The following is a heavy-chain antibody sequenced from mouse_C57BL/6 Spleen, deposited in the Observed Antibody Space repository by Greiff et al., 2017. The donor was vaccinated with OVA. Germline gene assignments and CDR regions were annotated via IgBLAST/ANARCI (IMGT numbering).Heavy chain of an antibody. CDR2: IYPGDGDT. V-gene: IGHV1-80*01. D-gene: IGHD2-4*01. CDR1: GYAFSSYW. J-gene: IGHJ2*01. Sequence: QVQLQQSGAELVKPGASVKISCKASGYAFSSYWMNWVKQRPGQGLEWIGQIYPGDGDTNYNGKFKGKATLTADKSSSTAYMQLSSLTSEDSAVAVCARAITTVYAPSYFDGWGTGTTLTVSS. CDR3: ARAITTVYAPSYFDG.